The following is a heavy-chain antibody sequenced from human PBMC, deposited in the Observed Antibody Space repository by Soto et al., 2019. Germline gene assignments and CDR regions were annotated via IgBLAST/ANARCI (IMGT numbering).Heavy chain of an antibody. CDR3: ARLYGSGQWNWFDP. J-gene: IGHJ5*02. D-gene: IGHD3-10*01. Sequence: GESLKISCKGSGYSFISYWIGWVRQMPGRGLEWMGIIYPHDSDTRYSPSFQGQVTISADKSISTAYLQWSSLKAADSAMYYCARLYGSGQWNWFDPWGQGTLVTVSS. V-gene: IGHV5-51*01. CDR1: GYSFISYW. CDR2: IYPHDSDT.